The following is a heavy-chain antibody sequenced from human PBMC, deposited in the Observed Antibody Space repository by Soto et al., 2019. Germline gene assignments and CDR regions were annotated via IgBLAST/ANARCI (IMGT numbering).Heavy chain of an antibody. CDR1: GGSISSGGYY. Sequence: QVQLQESGPGLVKPSQTLSLTCPVSGGSISSGGYYWSWIRQHPGKGLEWIGYIYYSGSTYYNPSLKSRVTISVDTSKNQFSLKLSSVTAADTAVYYCARVDCSSSSCYEGDWFDPWGQGTLVTVSS. CDR3: ARVDCSSSSCYEGDWFDP. J-gene: IGHJ5*02. D-gene: IGHD2-2*01. V-gene: IGHV4-31*03. CDR2: IYYSGST.